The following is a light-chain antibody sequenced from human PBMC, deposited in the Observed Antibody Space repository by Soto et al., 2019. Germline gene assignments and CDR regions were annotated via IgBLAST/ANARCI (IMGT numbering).Light chain of an antibody. J-gene: IGKJ5*01. V-gene: IGKV3-11*01. CDR3: SNWPPIT. CDR1: QSVSSY. CDR2: GAS. Sequence: EIVLTQSPATLSLSPGERATLSCRASQSVSSYLAWYQQKPGQAPRLLIYGASSRATGIPARFSGSGFGTDFTLTISSLEPEDAAVYYCSNWPPITFGQGTRLEIK.